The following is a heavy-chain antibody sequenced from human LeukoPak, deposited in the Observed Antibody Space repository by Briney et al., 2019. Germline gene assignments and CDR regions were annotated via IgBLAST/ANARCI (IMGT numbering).Heavy chain of an antibody. CDR2: ISAYNGNT. CDR1: GYTFTSYG. J-gene: IGHJ3*02. Sequence: ASVKVSCKASGYTFTSYGISWVRQAPGQGLEWMGWISAYNGNTNYAQKLQGRVTMTTDTSTSTAYMELRSLRSDDTAVYYCARAVGDYGGYSYAFDIWGQGTMVTVSS. D-gene: IGHD4-23*01. CDR3: ARAVGDYGGYSYAFDI. V-gene: IGHV1-18*01.